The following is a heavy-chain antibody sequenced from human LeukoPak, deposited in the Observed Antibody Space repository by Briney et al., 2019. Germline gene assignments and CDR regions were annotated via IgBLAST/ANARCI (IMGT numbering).Heavy chain of an antibody. Sequence: PSETLSLTCTVSGGSISNYYWSWIRQPPGKGLEWIGYIYYSGSTNYNPSLKSRVTISVDTSKNQFSLKLSSVTAADTAVYYCARIAGNRDYFDYWGQGTLVTVSS. V-gene: IGHV4-59*01. CDR1: GGSISNYY. CDR2: IYYSGST. D-gene: IGHD6-13*01. J-gene: IGHJ4*02. CDR3: ARIAGNRDYFDY.